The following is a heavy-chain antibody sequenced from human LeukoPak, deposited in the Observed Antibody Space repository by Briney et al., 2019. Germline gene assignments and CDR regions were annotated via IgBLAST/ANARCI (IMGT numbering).Heavy chain of an antibody. V-gene: IGHV3-48*04. D-gene: IGHD3-22*01. J-gene: IGHJ4*02. CDR1: GFTFSTYW. Sequence: GGSLRLSCAASGFTFSTYWMTWVRQAPGKGLEWVSYITLSSSTIYYADSVKGRFTISRDNAKSSLYLQMNSLRAEDTAVYYCARTDGSGYIHFDYWGQGTLVTVSS. CDR2: ITLSSSTI. CDR3: ARTDGSGYIHFDY.